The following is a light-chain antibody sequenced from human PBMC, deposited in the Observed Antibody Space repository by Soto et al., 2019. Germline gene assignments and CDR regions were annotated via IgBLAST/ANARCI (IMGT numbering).Light chain of an antibody. Sequence: EILMTQSPAILSVSPGERATLSCRASQSIRSNLAWYQHKSGQAPRLLIFGASTRATGIPARFSGSGSGTEFTLNISSLQSEDFAVYYCQHYNETPLTFGGGTKVEIK. CDR1: QSIRSN. CDR3: QHYNETPLT. J-gene: IGKJ4*01. V-gene: IGKV3-15*01. CDR2: GAS.